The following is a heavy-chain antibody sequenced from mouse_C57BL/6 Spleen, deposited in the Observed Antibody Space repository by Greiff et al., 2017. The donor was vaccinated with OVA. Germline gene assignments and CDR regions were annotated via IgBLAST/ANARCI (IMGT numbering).Heavy chain of an antibody. CDR2: ISSGGSYT. CDR1: GFTFSSYG. V-gene: IGHV5-6*01. CDR3: ARHAPSGSTWYFDV. J-gene: IGHJ1*03. Sequence: EVQGVESGGDLVKPGGSLKLSCAASGFTFSSYGMSWVRQTPDKRLEWVATISSGGSYTYYPDSVKGRFTISRDNAKNTLYLQMSSLKSEDTAMYYCARHAPSGSTWYFDVWGTGTTVTVSS. D-gene: IGHD1-1*01.